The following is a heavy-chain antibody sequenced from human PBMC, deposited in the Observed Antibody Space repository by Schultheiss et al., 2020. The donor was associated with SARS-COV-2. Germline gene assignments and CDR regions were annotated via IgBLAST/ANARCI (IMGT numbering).Heavy chain of an antibody. CDR1: GDSISSFY. Sequence: GSLRLSCTVSGDSISSFYWSWIRQSPGKGLEWIGYVSSSRSGIYNASLKSRVIISVDTSKNQFSLNLNSVTAADTAVYYCVKFHSNHGKFDPWGQGTLVTVSS. D-gene: IGHD6-13*01. CDR2: VSSSRSG. V-gene: IGHV4-59*01. CDR3: VKFHSNHGKFDP. J-gene: IGHJ5*02.